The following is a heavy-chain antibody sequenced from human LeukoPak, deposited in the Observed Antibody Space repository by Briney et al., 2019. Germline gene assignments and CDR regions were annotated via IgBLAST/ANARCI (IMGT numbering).Heavy chain of an antibody. CDR1: GFTFGSCE. D-gene: IGHD3-10*01. V-gene: IGHV3-48*03. CDR3: ARDGQGSGNYPYSFDY. Sequence: PGGSLILSCAASGFTFGSCEMNRVRQAPGKGLEWLSYISSSGSTIYYADSVKGRFTISRDNAKNSLYLQMNSLRAEDTAVYYCARDGQGSGNYPYSFDYRGQGTLVTVSS. J-gene: IGHJ4*02. CDR2: ISSSGSTI.